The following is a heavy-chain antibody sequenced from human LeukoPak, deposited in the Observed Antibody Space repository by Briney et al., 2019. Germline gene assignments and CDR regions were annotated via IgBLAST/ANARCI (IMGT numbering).Heavy chain of an antibody. CDR3: AKGADHAGTSWFDP. V-gene: IGHV3-30*18. J-gene: IGHJ5*02. Sequence: GGSLRLSCAASGFTFSSYGIHWVRLPPGKGLDWVAATSNDGSYKYSADSVRGRFTISRDNSKNTVYLQMNSLRAEDTAVYYCAKGADHAGTSWFDPWGRGTLVTVSS. CDR1: GFTFSSYG. D-gene: IGHD1-14*01. CDR2: TSNDGSYK.